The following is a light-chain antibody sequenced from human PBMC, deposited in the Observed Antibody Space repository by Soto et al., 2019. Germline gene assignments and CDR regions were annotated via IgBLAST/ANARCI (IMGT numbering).Light chain of an antibody. CDR2: EVS. J-gene: IGLJ1*01. Sequence: QSALTQPPSASGSPGQSVTISCTGTSSDVGGYNYVSWYQHHPGKAPKLMLYEVSKRPSGVPDRFSGSKSGNTASLTVSGLQAEEEADYYCSSYAGSNNAVFGTGTKVTVL. V-gene: IGLV2-8*01. CDR3: SSYAGSNNAV. CDR1: SSDVGGYNY.